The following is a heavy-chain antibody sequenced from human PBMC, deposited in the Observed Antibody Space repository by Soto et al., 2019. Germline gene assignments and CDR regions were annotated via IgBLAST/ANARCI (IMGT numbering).Heavy chain of an antibody. Sequence: GGSLRLSCAASGFTFSSYAMSWVRQAPGKGLEWVANINQDGGVTYYVDSVEGRFTISRDNTKDSLYLQMNSLRGEDTAIYYCARYYRGSGRYFSDSWRQGTPVTVSS. CDR3: ARYYRGSGRYFSDS. J-gene: IGHJ4*02. D-gene: IGHD6-19*01. CDR2: INQDGGVT. CDR1: GFTFSSYA. V-gene: IGHV3-7*03.